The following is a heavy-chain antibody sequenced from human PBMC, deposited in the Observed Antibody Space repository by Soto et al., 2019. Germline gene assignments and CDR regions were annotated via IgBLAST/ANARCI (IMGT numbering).Heavy chain of an antibody. D-gene: IGHD2-2*02. CDR1: GADFSSYR. CDR2: IYPGDSDT. Sequence: VDSLRSWGRCWGADFSSYRIGWVRQRAGKGLEWVGFIYPGDSDTRYSPSLKGQVTISAHKSNSTASLQWSSLKASDTAMYYCARHRVGDIVVLPAAIGYYYGMDVWGQGTTVTVSS. V-gene: IGHV5-51*01. J-gene: IGHJ6*02. CDR3: ARHRVGDIVVLPAAIGYYYGMDV.